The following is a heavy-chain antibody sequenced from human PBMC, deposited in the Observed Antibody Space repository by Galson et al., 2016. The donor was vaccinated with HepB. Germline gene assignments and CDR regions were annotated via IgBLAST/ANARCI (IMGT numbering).Heavy chain of an antibody. CDR3: TRGQLYLGLDWVDP. CDR2: IRSKAYGGTT. Sequence: SLRLSCAASGFTFGDYAMSWFRQAPGKGLEWVGFIRSKAYGGTTEYAASVKGRVTISRDYSKSIAYLQMNSLKTEDTAAYYWTRGQLYLGLDWVDPWGQGTLVTVSS. J-gene: IGHJ5*02. V-gene: IGHV3-49*03. CDR1: GFTFGDYA. D-gene: IGHD2-2*01.